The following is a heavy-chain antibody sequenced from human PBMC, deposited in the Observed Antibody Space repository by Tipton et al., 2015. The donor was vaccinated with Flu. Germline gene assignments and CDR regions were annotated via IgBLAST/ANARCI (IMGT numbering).Heavy chain of an antibody. V-gene: IGHV4-59*01. D-gene: IGHD1-26*01. J-gene: IGHJ4*02. CDR1: GGSISSYY. CDR2: IYYSGST. Sequence: LRLSCTVSGGSISSYYWSWIRQPPGKGLEWIGYIYYSGSTNHNPSLKSRVTISVDTSKNQFSLKLSSVTAADTAVYYCARAPDSIVGATVFDYWGQGTLFT. CDR3: ARAPDSIVGATVFDY.